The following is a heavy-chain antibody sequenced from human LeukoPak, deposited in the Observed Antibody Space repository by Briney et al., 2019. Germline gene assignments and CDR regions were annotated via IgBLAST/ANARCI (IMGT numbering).Heavy chain of an antibody. CDR1: GGSISSGDYY. CDR2: IYYSGST. V-gene: IGHV4-30-4*01. CDR3: ARHSLRLGMDGGWPYYFDY. Sequence: SETLSLTCTVSGGSISSGDYYWSWIRQPPGKGLEWIGYIYYSGSTYYNPSLKSRVTISVDTSKNQFSLKLSSVTAADTAVYYCARHSLRLGMDGGWPYYFDYWGQGTLVTVSS. J-gene: IGHJ4*02. D-gene: IGHD3-16*01.